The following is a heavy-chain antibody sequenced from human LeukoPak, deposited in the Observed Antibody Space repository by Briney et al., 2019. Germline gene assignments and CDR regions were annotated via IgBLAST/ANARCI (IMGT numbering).Heavy chain of an antibody. J-gene: IGHJ6*03. D-gene: IGHD4-11*01. V-gene: IGHV3-23*01. CDR1: GFTFSDYA. CDR2: VIGSGGNT. Sequence: GGSLRLSCAASGFTFSDYAMTWVRQAPGQGLEWVSSVIGSGGNTFYADSVKGRFTISRDNSKSTLYLQMNSLRAEDTAVYYCAKWATTASYHYYMDVWGKGTTVTVSS. CDR3: AKWATTASYHYYMDV.